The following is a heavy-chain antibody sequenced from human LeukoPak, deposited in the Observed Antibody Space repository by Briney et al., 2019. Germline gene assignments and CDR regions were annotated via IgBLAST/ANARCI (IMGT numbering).Heavy chain of an antibody. V-gene: IGHV1-69*04. D-gene: IGHD4-23*01. CDR1: GGTFSNYA. CDR2: IIPILGTV. Sequence: SVKVSCKASGGTFSNYAINWVRQAPGQGLEWMGRIIPILGTVKYAQKFQGRVTITADKSTITAYMELSSLRSEDTAVYYCARESTIVTTGVTGAEFDYWGQGTLVTVSS. CDR3: ARESTIVTTGVTGAEFDY. J-gene: IGHJ4*02.